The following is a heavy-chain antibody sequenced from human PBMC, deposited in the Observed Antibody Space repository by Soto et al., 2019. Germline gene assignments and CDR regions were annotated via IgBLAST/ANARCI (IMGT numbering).Heavy chain of an antibody. V-gene: IGHV3-23*01. D-gene: IGHD5-12*01. Sequence: PVGSLRLSCAASGFTFSSYAMSWVRQAPGKGLEWVSAISGSGGSTYYADSVKGRFTISRDNSKNTLYLQMNSLRAEDTAVYYCAKAITYLNWFDPWGQGTLVTVSS. CDR1: GFTFSSYA. J-gene: IGHJ5*02. CDR2: ISGSGGST. CDR3: AKAITYLNWFDP.